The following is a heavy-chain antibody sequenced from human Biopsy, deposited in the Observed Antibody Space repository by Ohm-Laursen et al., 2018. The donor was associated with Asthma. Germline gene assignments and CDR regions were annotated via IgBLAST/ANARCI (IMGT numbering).Heavy chain of an antibody. D-gene: IGHD2-8*01. Sequence: SLRLSCSAPGFTFSNYGMHWVRQVAGKGLDWVAVVTYDGISQYYAESVKGRFTISRDNSRNTLNLQMNSVRPDDTAVYFCARERAGVLGSYNGMDVWAPGPRSASP. CDR1: GFTFSNYG. J-gene: IGHJ6*02. CDR3: ARERAGVLGSYNGMDV. V-gene: IGHV3-30*03. CDR2: VTYDGISQ.